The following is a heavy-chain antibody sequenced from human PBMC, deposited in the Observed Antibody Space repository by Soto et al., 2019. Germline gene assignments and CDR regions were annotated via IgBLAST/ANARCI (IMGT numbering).Heavy chain of an antibody. V-gene: IGHV6-1*01. CDR2: TYYRSNRYY. J-gene: IGHJ5*01. D-gene: IGHD3-16*01. CDR1: GDSVSSNHAT. CDR3: VRLIGNSWLDS. Sequence: SQTLSLTCAISGDSVSSNHATWDWIRQSPSRGLEWLGRTYYRSNRYYDYTLSEKSRITINPNTYNNQHSQQLNSVTPVDTALYYCVRLIGNSWLDSWGQGTLVTVSS.